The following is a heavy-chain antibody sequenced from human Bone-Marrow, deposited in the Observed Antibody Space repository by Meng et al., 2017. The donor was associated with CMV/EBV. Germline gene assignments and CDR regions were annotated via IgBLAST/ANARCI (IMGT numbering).Heavy chain of an antibody. CDR2: IYNTANT. V-gene: IGHV4-59*11. D-gene: IGHD4-23*01. CDR3: ARAKRGLRGNVYWFFDL. J-gene: IGHJ2*01. Sequence: HYWSWIRQPPGKGLEWIGFIYNTANTYYGPTLEGRVTISIDPSKSQVYLSLTSVTAADTALYFCARAKRGLRGNVYWFFDLWGRGTLVTVSS. CDR1: HY.